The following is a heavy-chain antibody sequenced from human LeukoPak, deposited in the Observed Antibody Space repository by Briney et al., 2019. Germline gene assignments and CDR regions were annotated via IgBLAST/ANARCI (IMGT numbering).Heavy chain of an antibody. CDR2: IYYSGST. J-gene: IGHJ3*02. D-gene: IGHD3-22*01. Sequence: PSETLSLTCTVSGGSISSSSYYWGWIRQPPGKGLEWIGSIYYSGSTYYNPSLKSRVTISVDTSKNQFSPKLSSVTAADTAVYYCASRQLTDSIGVAFDIWGQGTMVTVSS. V-gene: IGHV4-39*01. CDR3: ASRQLTDSIGVAFDI. CDR1: GGSISSSSYY.